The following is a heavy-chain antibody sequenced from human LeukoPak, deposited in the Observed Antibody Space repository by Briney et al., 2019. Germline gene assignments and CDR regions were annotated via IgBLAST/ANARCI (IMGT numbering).Heavy chain of an antibody. CDR1: GYTFTTSW. CDR2: IYPGDSDT. D-gene: IGHD2-8*01. V-gene: IGHV5-51*01. Sequence: GESLQISCQGSGYTFTTSWIGWVRQMPGKGLEWMGIIYPGDSDTRYSPSFQGQVTFSADKSHTTAYLQWSSLKASDTAMYYCARREGGYCANGVCYWNHFDLWGQGTLVTVSS. J-gene: IGHJ4*02. CDR3: ARREGGYCANGVCYWNHFDL.